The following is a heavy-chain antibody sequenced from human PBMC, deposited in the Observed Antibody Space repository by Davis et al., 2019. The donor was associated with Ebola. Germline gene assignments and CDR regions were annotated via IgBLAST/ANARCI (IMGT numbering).Heavy chain of an antibody. J-gene: IGHJ6*04. CDR1: GYTFTGNY. D-gene: IGHD3-10*01. V-gene: IGHV1-2*06. CDR3: ATLWFGELLGMDV. CDR2: INPNSGGT. Sequence: AASVKVSCKASGYTFTGNYIQWVRQAPGQGLEWMGRINPNSGGTNYAQKFQGRVTMTRDTSISTAYMELSRLRSDDTAVYYCATLWFGELLGMDVWGKGTTVTVSS.